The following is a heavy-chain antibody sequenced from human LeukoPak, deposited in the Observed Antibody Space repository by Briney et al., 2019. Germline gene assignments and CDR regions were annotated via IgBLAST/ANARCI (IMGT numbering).Heavy chain of an antibody. CDR1: GYTFTSYD. V-gene: IGHV1-8*01. D-gene: IGHD2-2*01. CDR3: VRGYCSSTSCGRTFDP. J-gene: IGHJ5*02. Sequence: ASAKVSCKASGYTFTSYDINWVRQATGQGLEWMGWMNPNSGNTGYAQKFQGRVTMTRNTSISTAYMELSSLRSEDTAVYYCVRGYCSSTSCGRTFDPWGQGTLVTVSS. CDR2: MNPNSGNT.